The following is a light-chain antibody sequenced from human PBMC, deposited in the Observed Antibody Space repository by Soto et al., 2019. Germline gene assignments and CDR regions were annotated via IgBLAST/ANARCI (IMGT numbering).Light chain of an antibody. CDR1: TSNIGGGYD. V-gene: IGLV1-40*01. J-gene: IGLJ3*02. Sequence: QSVLTQPPSVSGAPGQRVTISCTGTTSNIGGGYDVHWYQQLPGAAPKLLVYGNINRPSRVPDRFSGSKSDTSASLAITGLQAEDEAGYYCLSYDSSLSGWVFGGGTKLTVL. CDR3: LSYDSSLSGWV. CDR2: GNI.